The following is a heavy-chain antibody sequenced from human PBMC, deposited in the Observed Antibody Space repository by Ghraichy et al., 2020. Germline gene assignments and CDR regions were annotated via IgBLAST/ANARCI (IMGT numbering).Heavy chain of an antibody. J-gene: IGHJ6*02. CDR1: GGSISSYY. Sequence: SETLSLTCTVSGGSISSYYWSWIRQPPGKGLEWIGYIYYSGSTNYNPSLKSRVTISVDTSKNQFSLKLSSVTAADTAVYYCARQGYSYGYDWYYYYGMDVWGQGTTVTVSS. V-gene: IGHV4-59*08. D-gene: IGHD5-18*01. CDR2: IYYSGST. CDR3: ARQGYSYGYDWYYYYGMDV.